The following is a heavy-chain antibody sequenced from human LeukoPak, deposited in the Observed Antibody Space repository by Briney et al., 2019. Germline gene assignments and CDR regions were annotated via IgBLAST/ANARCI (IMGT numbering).Heavy chain of an antibody. CDR1: GGSISSGSYY. Sequence: SETLSLTCTVSGGSISSGSYYWSWIRQPAGKGLEWIGRIYTSGSTNYNPSLKSRATISVDTSKNQFSLKLSSVTAADTAVYYCARSRGGRYSSNNWFDPWGQGTLVTVSS. D-gene: IGHD6-19*01. J-gene: IGHJ5*02. CDR3: ARSRGGRYSSNNWFDP. V-gene: IGHV4-61*02. CDR2: IYTSGST.